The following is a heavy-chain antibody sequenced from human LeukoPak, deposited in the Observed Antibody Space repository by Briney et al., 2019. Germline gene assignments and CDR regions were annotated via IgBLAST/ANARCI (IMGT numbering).Heavy chain of an antibody. CDR2: ISWNSGSI. J-gene: IGHJ6*02. D-gene: IGHD4-11*01. V-gene: IGHV3-9*01. CDR3: AKDNTVTTSYYYYGMDV. CDR1: GFTFDDYA. Sequence: GGSLRLSCAASGFTFDDYAMHWVRQAPGKGLEWVSGISWNSGSIGYADSVKGRFTISRDNAKNSLYLQMNSLRAEDTALYYCAKDNTVTTSYYYYGMDVWGQGTTVTASS.